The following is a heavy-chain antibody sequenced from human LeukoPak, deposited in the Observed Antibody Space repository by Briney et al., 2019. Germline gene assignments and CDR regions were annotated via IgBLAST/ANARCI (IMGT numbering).Heavy chain of an antibody. J-gene: IGHJ4*02. D-gene: IGHD6-6*01. Sequence: SETLSLTCAVYGGSFSGYYWSWIRQPPGKGLEWIGEINHSGSTNYNPSLKSRVTISVDTSKNQFSLKLSSVTAADTAVYYCARAPSSSSAYFDYWGRGTLVTVSS. CDR2: INHSGST. V-gene: IGHV4-34*01. CDR3: ARAPSSSSAYFDY. CDR1: GGSFSGYY.